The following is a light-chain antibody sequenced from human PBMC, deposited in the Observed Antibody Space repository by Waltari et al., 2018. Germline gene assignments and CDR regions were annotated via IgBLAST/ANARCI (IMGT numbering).Light chain of an antibody. CDR1: SSDIGGYNY. CDR3: TSYESGGTWV. Sequence: QSALTQPASVSGSPGQSITISCTGTSSDIGGYNYVSWYQQHPGKAPKVMIYDVIKRPSGVSHRYSGSRSGNTASLTNSGLQADDEADYYCTSYESGGTWVFGGGTKVTV. V-gene: IGLV2-14*03. CDR2: DVI. J-gene: IGLJ3*02.